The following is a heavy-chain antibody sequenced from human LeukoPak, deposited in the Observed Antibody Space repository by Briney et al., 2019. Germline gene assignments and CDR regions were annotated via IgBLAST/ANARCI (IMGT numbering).Heavy chain of an antibody. V-gene: IGHV4-39*07. CDR3: ASPPRIATRFYLDS. CDR2: IFYSGST. J-gene: IGHJ4*02. D-gene: IGHD2-15*01. CDR1: GGSISTSNYY. Sequence: SETLSLTCTVSGGSISTSNYYWGWIRQPPGKGLEWIGNIFYSGSTNYNPSLKSRVTISVDTSKNQFSLKLSSVTAADTAVYYCASPPRIATRFYLDSWGKGPLVTVSS.